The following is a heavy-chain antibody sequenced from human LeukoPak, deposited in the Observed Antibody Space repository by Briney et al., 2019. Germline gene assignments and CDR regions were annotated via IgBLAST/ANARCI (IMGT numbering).Heavy chain of an antibody. D-gene: IGHD5-18*01. J-gene: IGHJ4*02. CDR1: GFTFSSYA. CDR3: AKDLRGYSYGLSDY. CDR2: ISGSGGST. Sequence: PGGSLRLSCAASGFTFSSYAMSWVRQAPGKGLEWVSAISGSGGSTYYADSVKGRFTISRDNSKNTLYLQMNSLRAEDTAVYYCAKDLRGYSYGLSDYWGQGTLVTVSS. V-gene: IGHV3-23*01.